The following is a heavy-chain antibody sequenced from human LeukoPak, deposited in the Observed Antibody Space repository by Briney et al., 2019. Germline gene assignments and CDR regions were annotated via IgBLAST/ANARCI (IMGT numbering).Heavy chain of an antibody. V-gene: IGHV1-69*01. J-gene: IGHJ3*02. CDR1: GGTFSSYA. D-gene: IGHD3-10*01. Sequence: GASVKVSCKASGGTFSSYAISWVRQAPGQGLEWMGGIIPIFGTANYAQKFQGRVTITADESTSTAYMAMSRLRSEDTAVYYCARELEKLLWFGEFDDAFDIWGQGTMVTVSS. CDR3: ARELEKLLWFGEFDDAFDI. CDR2: IIPIFGTA.